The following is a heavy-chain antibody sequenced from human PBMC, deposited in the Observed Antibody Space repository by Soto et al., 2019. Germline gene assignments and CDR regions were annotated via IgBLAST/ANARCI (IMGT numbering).Heavy chain of an antibody. CDR1: GFTFSSYA. Sequence: GSLRLSCAASGFTFSSYAMSWVRQAPGKGLEWVSAISGSGGSTYYADSVKGRFTISRDNSKNTLYLQMNSLRAEDTAVYYCAKIGTPPYDFWSGYYTHNADVDYWGQGTLVTVSS. J-gene: IGHJ4*02. CDR2: ISGSGGST. D-gene: IGHD3-3*01. V-gene: IGHV3-23*01. CDR3: AKIGTPPYDFWSGYYTHNADVDY.